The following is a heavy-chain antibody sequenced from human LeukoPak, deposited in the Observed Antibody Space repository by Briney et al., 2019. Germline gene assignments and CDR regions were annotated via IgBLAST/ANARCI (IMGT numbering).Heavy chain of an antibody. CDR2: IYYSGST. Sequence: SETLSLTCIVSGDSISSYYWSWIRQSPGKGLEWIGYIYYSGSTNYNPSLKSRVTISIDTSKNQVFLNLTSVTAADTAVYYCAREKVGLYQLLSHYFDPWGQGTLVIVSS. D-gene: IGHD2-2*01. CDR3: AREKVGLYQLLSHYFDP. V-gene: IGHV4-59*01. CDR1: GDSISSYY. J-gene: IGHJ5*02.